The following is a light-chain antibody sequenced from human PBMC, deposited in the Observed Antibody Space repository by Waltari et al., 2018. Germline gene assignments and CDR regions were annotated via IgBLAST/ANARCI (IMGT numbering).Light chain of an antibody. CDR1: SSTIGSNY. Sequence: QSVLTQPPSASGPPGQRVTISCSGSSSTIGSNYVYWYQQLPGTAPKLPIYRNNQRPSGVPDRFSGSKSGTSASLAISGLRSEDEADYYCAAWDDSLSGWVFGGGTKLTVL. CDR2: RNN. CDR3: AAWDDSLSGWV. V-gene: IGLV1-47*01. J-gene: IGLJ3*02.